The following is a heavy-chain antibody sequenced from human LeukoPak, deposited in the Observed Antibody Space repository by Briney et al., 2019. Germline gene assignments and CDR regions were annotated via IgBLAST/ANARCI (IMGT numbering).Heavy chain of an antibody. Sequence: PSENLSLTCTVSGYSISSGYYGGWIRQAPGKGVDWIGSIYHSGSTYYNLSRKIRVTTETDTCKNHFSLKLTTVPAADTAENYCARDARLLEVSDVGGQPSMVTVPS. CDR1: GYSISSGYY. CDR2: IYHSGST. CDR3: ARDARLLEVSDV. D-gene: IGHD3-22*01. V-gene: IGHV4-38-2*02. J-gene: IGHJ3*01.